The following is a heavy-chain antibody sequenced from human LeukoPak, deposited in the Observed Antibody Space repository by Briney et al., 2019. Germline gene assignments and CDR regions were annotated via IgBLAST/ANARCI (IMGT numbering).Heavy chain of an antibody. CDR3: AKDRYSTIFGG. CDR2: IYSGGDT. V-gene: IGHV3-66*02. Sequence: PGGSLRLSCAASGFTVSSDYMSWVRQAPGKGLEWVSIIYSGGDTYYADSVKGRFTISRDNPKNTLYPQMNSLRAEDTAVYYCAKDRYSTIFGGWGQGTLVTVSS. D-gene: IGHD3-3*01. CDR1: GFTVSSDY. J-gene: IGHJ4*02.